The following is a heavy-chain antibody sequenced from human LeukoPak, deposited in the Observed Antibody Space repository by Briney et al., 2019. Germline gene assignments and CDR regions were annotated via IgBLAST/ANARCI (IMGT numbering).Heavy chain of an antibody. CDR3: ARGYSSSWGLNWFDP. D-gene: IGHD6-13*01. Sequence: PSETLSLTCTVSGGSISSYYWSWIRQPPGKGLEWIGYIYYSGSTNYNPSLKSRVTISVDTSKNQFSLKLSSVTAADTAVYYCARGYSSSWGLNWFDPWGQGTLVTVSS. V-gene: IGHV4-59*01. CDR1: GGSISSYY. J-gene: IGHJ5*02. CDR2: IYYSGST.